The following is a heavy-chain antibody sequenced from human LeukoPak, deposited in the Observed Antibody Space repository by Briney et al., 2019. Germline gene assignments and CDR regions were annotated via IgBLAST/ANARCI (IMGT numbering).Heavy chain of an antibody. V-gene: IGHV4-39*01. CDR3: AGGPAGYSSSWYRGWNNWFDP. CDR1: GGSISSSSYY. Sequence: SETLSLTCTVSGGSISSSSYYWGWIRQPPGKGLEWIGSIYYSGSTCYNPSLKSRVTISVDTSKNLFSLKLSSVTAADTAVYYCAGGPAGYSSSWYRGWNNWFDPWGQGTLVTVSS. D-gene: IGHD6-13*01. CDR2: IYYSGST. J-gene: IGHJ5*02.